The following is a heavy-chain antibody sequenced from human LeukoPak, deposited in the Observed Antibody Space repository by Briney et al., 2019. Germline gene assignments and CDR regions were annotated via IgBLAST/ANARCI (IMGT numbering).Heavy chain of an antibody. Sequence: SETLSLTCAVYGGSFSGYYWSWIRQPPGKGLEWIGEINHSGSTNYNPSLKSRVTISVDTSKNQFSLKLSSVTAADTAVYYCARVGGGSWGDYYYYGMDVWGQGTTVTVSS. CDR1: GGSFSGYY. D-gene: IGHD2-15*01. J-gene: IGHJ6*02. CDR2: INHSGST. V-gene: IGHV4-34*01. CDR3: ARVGGGSWGDYYYYGMDV.